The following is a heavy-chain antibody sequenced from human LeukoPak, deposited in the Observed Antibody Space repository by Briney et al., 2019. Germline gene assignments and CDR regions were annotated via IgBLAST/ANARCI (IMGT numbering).Heavy chain of an antibody. D-gene: IGHD2-2*01. CDR3: ASWGYCRSTSCSGSPYYYYYMDV. CDR1: GFTFSSYS. V-gene: IGHV3-21*01. Sequence: PGGSLRLSCAASGFTFSSYSMNWVRQAPGKGLEWVSSISSSSSYIYYADSVKGRFTISRDNAKNSLYLQMNSLRAEDTAVYYCASWGYCRSTSCSGSPYYYYYMDVWGKGTTVTVSS. J-gene: IGHJ6*03. CDR2: ISSSSSYI.